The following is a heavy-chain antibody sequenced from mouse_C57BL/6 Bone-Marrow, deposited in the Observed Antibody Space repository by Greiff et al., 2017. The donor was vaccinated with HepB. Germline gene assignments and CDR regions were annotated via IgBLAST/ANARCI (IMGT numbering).Heavy chain of an antibody. D-gene: IGHD1-1*01. V-gene: IGHV1-82*01. CDR1: GYAFSSSW. Sequence: LQESGPELVKPGASVKISCKASGYAFSSSWMNWVKQRPGKGLEWIGRIYPGDGDTNYNGKFKGKATLTADKSSSTAYMQLSSLTSEDSAVYFCARPPYYYGSSGGYAMDYWGQGTSVTVSS. CDR2: IYPGDGDT. J-gene: IGHJ4*01. CDR3: ARPPYYYGSSGGYAMDY.